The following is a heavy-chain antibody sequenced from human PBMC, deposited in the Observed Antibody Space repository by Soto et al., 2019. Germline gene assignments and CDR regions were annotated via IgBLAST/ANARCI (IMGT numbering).Heavy chain of an antibody. CDR1: GFTFSSYG. V-gene: IGHV3-30*18. CDR2: ISYDGSNK. Sequence: GVSLRLSCAASGFTFSSYGMQWVRQAPGKGLEWVAVISYDGSNKYYADSVKGRFTISRDNSKNTLYLQMNSLRAEDTAVYYCAKDTTLGYSSGWPVYYYYGMDVWGQGTTDTVSS. D-gene: IGHD6-19*01. CDR3: AKDTTLGYSSGWPVYYYYGMDV. J-gene: IGHJ6*02.